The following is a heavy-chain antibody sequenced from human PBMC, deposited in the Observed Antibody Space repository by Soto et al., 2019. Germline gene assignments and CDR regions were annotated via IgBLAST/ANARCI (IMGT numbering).Heavy chain of an antibody. V-gene: IGHV4-34*01. D-gene: IGHD6-13*01. J-gene: IGHJ4*02. Sequence: SETLSLTCAVYGGSFSGYYWSWIRQPPGKGLEWIGEINHSGSTNYNPSLKSRATISVDTSKNQFSLKLSSVTAADTAVYYCARGHPSSSSPGYIFVNGGEGTQVTV. CDR1: GGSFSGYY. CDR2: INHSGST. CDR3: ARGHPSSSSPGYIFVN.